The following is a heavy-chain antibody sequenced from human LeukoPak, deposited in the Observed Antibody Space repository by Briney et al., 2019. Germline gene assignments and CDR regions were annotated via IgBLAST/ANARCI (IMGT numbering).Heavy chain of an antibody. V-gene: IGHV1-18*01. Sequence: ASVKVSCKASGYTFTSYGISWVRQAPGQGLEWMGWISAYNGNTNYAQKLQGRVTMTTDTSTSTAYMELRSLRSDDTAVYYCARYGSGSYYRHYCYYYGMDVWGQGTTVTVSS. CDR1: GYTFTSYG. CDR3: ARYGSGSYYRHYCYYYGMDV. D-gene: IGHD3-10*01. CDR2: ISAYNGNT. J-gene: IGHJ6*02.